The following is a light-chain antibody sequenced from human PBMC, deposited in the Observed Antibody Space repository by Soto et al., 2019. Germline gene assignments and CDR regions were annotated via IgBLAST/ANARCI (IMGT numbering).Light chain of an antibody. CDR3: FSFTTDWTHV. CDR1: SSDIGAYNY. V-gene: IGLV2-14*01. Sequence: QSVLTKPASVSGSPGQSITISCTGSSSDIGAYNYVSWFQQYPGKAPKLIISEVSNRPSGVSNRFSGSKSGTAASLTISGLQTEDEADDFCFSFTTDWTHVFGTGTKRTGL. CDR2: EVS. J-gene: IGLJ1*01.